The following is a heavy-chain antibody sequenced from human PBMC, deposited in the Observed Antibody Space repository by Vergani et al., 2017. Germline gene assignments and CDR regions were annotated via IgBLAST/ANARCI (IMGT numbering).Heavy chain of an antibody. V-gene: IGHV4-39*01. CDR3: ARGSGYSIHHYYYYMDV. Sequence: QLQLQESGPGLVKPSETLSLTCTVSGGSISSSSYYWGWIRQPPGKGLEWIGSIYYSGSTYYNPSLKSRVTISVDTSKNQFSLKLSSGTAADTAVYYCARGSGYSIHHYYYYMDVWGKGTTVTVSS. CDR2: IYYSGST. CDR1: GGSISSSSYY. J-gene: IGHJ6*03. D-gene: IGHD5-18*01.